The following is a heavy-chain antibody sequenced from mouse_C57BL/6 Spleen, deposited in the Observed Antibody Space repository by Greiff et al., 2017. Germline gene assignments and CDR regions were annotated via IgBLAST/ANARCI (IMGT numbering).Heavy chain of an antibody. CDR3: ARRDYYGSSYYFDY. Sequence: VQLQQSGAELVRPGASVKLSCKASGYTFTDYYINWVKQRPGQGLEWIARIYPGSGNTYYNEKFKGKATLTAEKSSSTAYMQLSSLTSEDSAVYFCARRDYYGSSYYFDYWGQGTTRTVSS. CDR2: IYPGSGNT. V-gene: IGHV1-76*01. J-gene: IGHJ2*01. CDR1: GYTFTDYY. D-gene: IGHD1-1*01.